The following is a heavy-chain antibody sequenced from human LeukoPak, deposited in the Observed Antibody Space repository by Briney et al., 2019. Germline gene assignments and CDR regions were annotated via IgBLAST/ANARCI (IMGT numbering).Heavy chain of an antibody. J-gene: IGHJ4*02. D-gene: IGHD6-6*01. V-gene: IGHV3-23*01. CDR2: TSGSGVNT. CDR3: AKEIVPPSGYYFDY. Sequence: PGGSLRLSCAASGFTFSNSAMSWVRQAPGKRLEWVSSTSGSGVNTYYADSVKGRFTIFRDNSKNTLYLQMNSLRVEDTAVYYCAKEIVPPSGYYFDYWGQGTLVTVSS. CDR1: GFTFSNSA.